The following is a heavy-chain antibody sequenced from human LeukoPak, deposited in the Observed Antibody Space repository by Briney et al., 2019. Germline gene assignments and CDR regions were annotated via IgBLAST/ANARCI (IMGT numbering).Heavy chain of an antibody. J-gene: IGHJ6*03. CDR1: GYTFTGYY. CDR3: ARELHYYYYYMDV. Sequence: GASVKVSCKASGYTFTGYYMHWVRQAPGQGLEWMGWINPNSGGTNYAQKFQGRVTMTRDMSTSTVYMELSSLRSEDTAVYYCARELHYYYYYMDVWGKGTTVTVSS. CDR2: INPNSGGT. D-gene: IGHD2-15*01. V-gene: IGHV1-2*02.